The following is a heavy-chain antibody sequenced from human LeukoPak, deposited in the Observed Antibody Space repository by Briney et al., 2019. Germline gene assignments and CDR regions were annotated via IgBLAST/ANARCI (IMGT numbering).Heavy chain of an antibody. J-gene: IGHJ4*02. Sequence: VASVKISCKVSGYTFTDYYMHWVPQAPGKGLEWMGLVDPEDGETIYAEKFQGRVTITADTSTDTAYMELRSLRSEDTAVYYCATGDSSPDYWGQGTLVTVSS. CDR1: GYTFTDYY. V-gene: IGHV1-69-2*01. D-gene: IGHD6-13*01. CDR3: ATGDSSPDY. CDR2: VDPEDGET.